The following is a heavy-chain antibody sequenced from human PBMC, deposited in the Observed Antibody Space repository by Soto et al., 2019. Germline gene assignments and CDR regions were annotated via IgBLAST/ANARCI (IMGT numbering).Heavy chain of an antibody. CDR1: GFTFSSYA. Sequence: GSLRLSCAASGFTFSSYAMSWVRQAPGKGLEWVSAISGSAGITSYADSVKGRFTISRDNAKNTLYLQMNSLRAEDTAVYYCASSLLTPFDYWGQGTLVTVSS. CDR3: ASSLLTPFDY. CDR2: ISGSAGIT. D-gene: IGHD7-27*01. V-gene: IGHV3-23*01. J-gene: IGHJ4*02.